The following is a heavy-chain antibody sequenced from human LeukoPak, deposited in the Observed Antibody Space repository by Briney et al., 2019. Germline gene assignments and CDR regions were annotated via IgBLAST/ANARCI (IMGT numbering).Heavy chain of an antibody. CDR1: GGTFSSYA. D-gene: IGHD1-7*01. CDR2: IIPILGIA. J-gene: IGHJ4*02. Sequence: ASVKVSCKASGGTFSSYAISWVRQAPGQGLEWMGRIIPILGIANYAQKFQGRVTITADKPTSTAYMELSSLRSEDTAVYYCARAALTGTTHFDYWGQGTLVTVSS. CDR3: ARAALTGTTHFDY. V-gene: IGHV1-69*04.